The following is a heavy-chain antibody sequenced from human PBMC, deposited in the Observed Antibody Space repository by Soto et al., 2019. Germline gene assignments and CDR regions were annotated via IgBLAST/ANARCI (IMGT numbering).Heavy chain of an antibody. D-gene: IGHD3-9*01. J-gene: IGHJ4*02. CDR2: ISYDGSNK. Sequence: GGSLRLSCAASGFSFNVYTIHWVRQAPGKGLEWVAVISYDGSNKYYADSVKGRFTISRDNSKNTLYLQMNSLRAEDTAVYYCARDRDYDILTGYPDFDYWGQGTLVTVSS. CDR3: ARDRDYDILTGYPDFDY. V-gene: IGHV3-30-3*01. CDR1: GFSFNVYT.